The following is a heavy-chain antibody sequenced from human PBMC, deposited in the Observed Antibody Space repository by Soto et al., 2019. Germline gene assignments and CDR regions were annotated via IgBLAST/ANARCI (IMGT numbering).Heavy chain of an antibody. V-gene: IGHV2-5*02. J-gene: IGHJ6*02. CDR1: GFSLSNSGVG. D-gene: IGHD2-15*01. CDR3: THKGGRGAGMDV. Sequence: QITVKESGPTLVKPTQTLTLTCTFSGFSLSNSGVGVAWIRQPPGKALEWLALIYWDDDERYRPSLRSRLTITKDTSKNQVVLTMTNMDPVDTATYFCTHKGGRGAGMDVWGQGTTVTVSS. CDR2: IYWDDDE.